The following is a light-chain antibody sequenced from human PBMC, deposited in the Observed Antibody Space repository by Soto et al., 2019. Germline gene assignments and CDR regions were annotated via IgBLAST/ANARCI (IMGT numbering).Light chain of an antibody. Sequence: QSALTQPASVSGSPGQSITISCTGSSSDVGTYNLVSWYQHHPGKAPKLMISEVVKRPSGVSNRFSGSKSGNTASLTISGLQADDEADYYCCSYAGSSMFFFGGGTKLTVL. V-gene: IGLV2-23*02. CDR3: CSYAGSSMFF. J-gene: IGLJ2*01. CDR1: SSDVGTYNL. CDR2: EVV.